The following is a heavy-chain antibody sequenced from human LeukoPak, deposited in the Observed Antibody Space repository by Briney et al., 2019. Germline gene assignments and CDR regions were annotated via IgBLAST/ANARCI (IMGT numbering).Heavy chain of an antibody. V-gene: IGHV4-59*01. CDR3: AREGTTGWAF. CDR2: VYYSGST. J-gene: IGHJ4*02. CDR1: GGSINDAY. Sequence: SETLSLTCTVSGGSINDAYWTWIRQPPGKGLEWIANVYYSGSTKYNPSFNSRVTMSVDTSKNQFSLKLTSVTAADTAVYFCAREGTTGWAFWGQGTQVTVSS. D-gene: IGHD1-1*01.